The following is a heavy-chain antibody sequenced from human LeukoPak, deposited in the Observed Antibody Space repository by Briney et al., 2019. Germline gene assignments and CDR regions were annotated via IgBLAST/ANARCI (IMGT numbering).Heavy chain of an antibody. CDR2: IKQDGSEK. CDR1: GFTFSSYW. J-gene: IGHJ4*02. Sequence: GGSLRLSCAASGFTFSSYWMSWVRQAPGKGLEWVANIKQDGSEKYYVDSVKGRFTISRDNAKNSLYLQMNSLRAEDTAVYYCASEGSGSYYDYFDYWGQGTLVTVSS. V-gene: IGHV3-7*01. D-gene: IGHD1-26*01. CDR3: ASEGSGSYYDYFDY.